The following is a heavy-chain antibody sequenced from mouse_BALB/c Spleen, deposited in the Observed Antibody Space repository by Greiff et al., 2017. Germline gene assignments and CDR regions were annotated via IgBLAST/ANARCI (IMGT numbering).Heavy chain of an antibody. V-gene: IGHV1-42*01. CDR1: GYSFTGYY. CDR3: ARSRDGYPSYWYFDV. D-gene: IGHD2-3*01. CDR2: INPYNGAT. J-gene: IGHJ1*01. Sequence: EVQLQQSGPELVKPGASVKISCKASGYSFTGYYMHWVKQSHVKSLEWIGRINPYNGATSYNQKFKGKATLTVDKSSSTAYMQLKSLTSEDSAVYYCARSRDGYPSYWYFDVWGAGTTVTVSS.